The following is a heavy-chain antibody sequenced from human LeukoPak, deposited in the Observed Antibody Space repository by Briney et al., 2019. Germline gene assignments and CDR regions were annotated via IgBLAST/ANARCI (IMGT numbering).Heavy chain of an antibody. J-gene: IGHJ4*02. D-gene: IGHD2-15*01. CDR2: IYPGDSDT. V-gene: IGHV5-51*01. CDR3: ARWKRGYCSGGSCYPPFPFDY. Sequence: GESLKISCKGSGSSFTSYWIGWVRQMPGKGLEGMGIIYPGDSDTRYSPSFEGQVTISADKSISTAYLQWSSLKASDTAMYYCARWKRGYCSGGSCYPPFPFDYWGQGTLVTVSS. CDR1: GSSFTSYW.